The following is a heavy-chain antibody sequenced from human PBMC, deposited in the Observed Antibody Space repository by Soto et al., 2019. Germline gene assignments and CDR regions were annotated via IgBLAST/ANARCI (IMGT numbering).Heavy chain of an antibody. V-gene: IGHV1-69*12. CDR1: GDTFTIFA. J-gene: IGHJ4*02. CDR3: AREMGSGYDPGDY. Sequence: QVQLVQSGAEVKKPGSSVKVSCKASGDTFTIFAISWVRQAPGQGLEWMGGIIPTIGTTNYAQRFQGRITITVDESTGTAYIELSSLKSEDTAVYYGAREMGSGYDPGDYWGQGTLVTVSS. CDR2: IIPTIGTT. D-gene: IGHD5-12*01.